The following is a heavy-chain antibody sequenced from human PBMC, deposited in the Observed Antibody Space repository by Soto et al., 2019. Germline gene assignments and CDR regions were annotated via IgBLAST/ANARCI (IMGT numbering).Heavy chain of an antibody. Sequence: CKASGGTFSSYAISWVRQAPGQGFEWMGGIIPIFGTANYAQRFQGRVTITADESTSTAYMELSSLRAEDTAVYYCARDPPATRHGMDVWGQGTTVTVSS. CDR2: IIPIFGTA. CDR3: ARDPPATRHGMDV. CDR1: GGTFSSYA. J-gene: IGHJ6*02. V-gene: IGHV1-69*01.